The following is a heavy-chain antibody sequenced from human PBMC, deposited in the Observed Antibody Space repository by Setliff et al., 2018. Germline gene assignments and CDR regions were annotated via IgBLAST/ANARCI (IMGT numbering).Heavy chain of an antibody. CDR1: GFTFDDYA. CDR2: ISWNSGSI. CDR3: ARGGYGYGY. D-gene: IGHD5-18*01. V-gene: IGHV3-9*01. J-gene: IGHJ4*01. Sequence: GGSLRLSCAASGFTFDDYAMHWVRQAPGKGLEWVSGISWNSGSIGYVDSVKGRFTISRDDPNNSLYLQMNNLRAEDTAVYYCARGGYGYGYWGHGTLVTVS.